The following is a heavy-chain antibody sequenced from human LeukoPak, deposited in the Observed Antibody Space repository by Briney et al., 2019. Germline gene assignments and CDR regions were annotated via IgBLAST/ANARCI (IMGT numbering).Heavy chain of an antibody. CDR2: IYYSGST. Sequence: SETLSLTCTVSRGSISSYYWTWIRQPPGKGLQWIGYIYYSGSTEYNPSLQSRVTISIDPSNKQFSLNLSSVTAADTAVYYCARRCSGPTCYTDAYDIWGQGTMVTVSS. V-gene: IGHV4-59*08. CDR1: RGSISSYY. D-gene: IGHD2-2*02. CDR3: ARRCSGPTCYTDAYDI. J-gene: IGHJ3*02.